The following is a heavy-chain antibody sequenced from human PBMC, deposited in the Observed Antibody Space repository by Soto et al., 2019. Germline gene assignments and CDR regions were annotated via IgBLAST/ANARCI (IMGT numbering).Heavy chain of an antibody. CDR3: ARDVGYGLIDY. Sequence: GASVKVSCKASGYTFTSYGISWVRQAPGQGLEWKGLIDAYNGNTNYAQKLQGRVTMTKDTSTSTAYMELRSLSSDDTAVYYCARDVGYGLIDYWGQGTLVTVSS. CDR1: GYTFTSYG. CDR2: IDAYNGNT. J-gene: IGHJ4*02. D-gene: IGHD5-18*01. V-gene: IGHV1-18*01.